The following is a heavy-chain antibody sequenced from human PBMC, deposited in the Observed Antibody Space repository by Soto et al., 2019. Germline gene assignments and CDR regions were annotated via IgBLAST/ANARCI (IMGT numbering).Heavy chain of an antibody. Sequence: QVPLVQSGAEVKKPGASVKVSCKASGYIFTNYAIHWVRQAPGQRLEWMGWINAADGNTRYSQNFQGRVTITRDTSATTAHMELSSLRSEDTAVFYCARDSVTTGALFDHWGQGTLVTVSS. CDR2: INAADGNT. D-gene: IGHD4-17*01. CDR3: ARDSVTTGALFDH. CDR1: GYIFTNYA. J-gene: IGHJ4*02. V-gene: IGHV1-3*01.